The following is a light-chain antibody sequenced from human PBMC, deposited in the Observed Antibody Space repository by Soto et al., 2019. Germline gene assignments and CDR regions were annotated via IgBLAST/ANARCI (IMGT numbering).Light chain of an antibody. V-gene: IGKV3-15*01. CDR3: QQYHNWPPVT. CDR2: GAS. J-gene: IGKJ4*01. CDR1: QSISRN. Sequence: ETVMTQSPATLSVSRGERATLSCRASQSISRNLAWYQQKPGQAPRLLIYGASTRATGIPARFSGRGSGTEFSITISSLQSEDFAVYYCQQYHNWPPVTFGGGTKVEIK.